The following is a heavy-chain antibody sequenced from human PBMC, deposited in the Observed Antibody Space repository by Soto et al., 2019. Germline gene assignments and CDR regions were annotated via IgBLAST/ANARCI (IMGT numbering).Heavy chain of an antibody. D-gene: IGHD6-19*01. CDR2: IFSNDEK. CDR1: GFSLSNARMG. CDR3: ARIRYSSGWYFDY. V-gene: IGHV2-26*01. Sequence: GSGPTLVNPTETLTLTCTVSGFSLSNARMGVSWIRQPPGKALEWLAHIFSNDEKSYSTSLKSRLTISKDTSKSQVVLTMTNMDPVDTATYYCARIRYSSGWYFDYWGQGTLVTVSS. J-gene: IGHJ4*02.